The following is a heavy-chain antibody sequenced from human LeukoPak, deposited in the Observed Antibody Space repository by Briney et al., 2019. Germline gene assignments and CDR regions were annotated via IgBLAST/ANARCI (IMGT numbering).Heavy chain of an antibody. J-gene: IGHJ4*02. V-gene: IGHV3-21*06. CDR1: GLTFSNVW. CDR2: ITSGGTYT. D-gene: IGHD3-9*01. Sequence: GGSLRLSCEVSGLTFSNVWMHWVRQTPGQGLVWVSSITSGGTYTYYADSGKGRFTTSRDNAKNSLSLQLSSLRAEDTAVYYCARGHYDILTASYKWTPDYWGQGILVTVSS. CDR3: ARGHYDILTASYKWTPDY.